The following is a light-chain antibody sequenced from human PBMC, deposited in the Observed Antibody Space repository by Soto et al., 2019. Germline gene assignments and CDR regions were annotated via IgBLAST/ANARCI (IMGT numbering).Light chain of an antibody. CDR3: SSYAGSSNV. V-gene: IGLV2-18*02. J-gene: IGLJ1*01. CDR2: DVT. Sequence: QSALTQPPSVSGSPGQSVTISCTVTSSDVGDYEHVSWYQQAPGTAPKLIIFDVTNRPSGVPDRFSGSKSGNTPSLTIFGLQAEDEADYYCSSYAGSSNVFGTGTKLTVL. CDR1: SSDVGDYEH.